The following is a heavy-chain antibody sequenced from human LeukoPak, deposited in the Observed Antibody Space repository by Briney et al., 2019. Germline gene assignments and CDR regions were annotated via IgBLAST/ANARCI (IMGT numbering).Heavy chain of an antibody. V-gene: IGHV1-69*04. CDR1: GVTFSSYA. CDR2: IIPILGIA. D-gene: IGHD3-22*01. Sequence: GSSVKVSFKASGVTFSSYAISWVRQAPGQGLEWMGRIIPILGIANYAQKFQGRVTITADKSTSTAYMQLSSLRSEDTAVYYCARALVPLYYYDMVDALGMWGQGTMVTVSS. J-gene: IGHJ3*01. CDR3: ARALVPLYYYDMVDALGM.